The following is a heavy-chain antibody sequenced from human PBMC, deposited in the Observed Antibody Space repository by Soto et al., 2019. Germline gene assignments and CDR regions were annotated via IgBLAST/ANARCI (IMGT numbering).Heavy chain of an antibody. V-gene: IGHV4-34*01. CDR3: ARELGYYDGRALDS. J-gene: IGHJ4*02. CDR2: INHSGRI. D-gene: IGHD3-22*01. Sequence: VFYGNFIDLYCSRISKKKGKALEWLGEINHSGRITSNPSLKSRVTISVDTSKNQFSLKVNSVPAADTAVYYCARELGYYDGRALDSLGQGTLVTGSS. CDR1: YGNFIDLY.